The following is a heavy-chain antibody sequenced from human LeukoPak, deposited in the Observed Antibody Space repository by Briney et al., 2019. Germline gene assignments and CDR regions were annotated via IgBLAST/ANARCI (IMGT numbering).Heavy chain of an antibody. Sequence: SETLSLTCTVSGGSISSYYWSWIRQPPGKGLEWIGYIYYSGSTNYNPSLKSRVTISVDTSKNQFSLKLSSVTAADTAVYYCARGGSRIAVAAVFDYWGQGTLVTVSS. J-gene: IGHJ4*02. CDR1: GGSISSYY. D-gene: IGHD6-19*01. CDR3: ARGGSRIAVAAVFDY. CDR2: IYYSGST. V-gene: IGHV4-59*01.